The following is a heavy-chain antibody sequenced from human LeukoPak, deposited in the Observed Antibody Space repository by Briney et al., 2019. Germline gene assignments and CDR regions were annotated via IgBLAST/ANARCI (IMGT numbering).Heavy chain of an antibody. D-gene: IGHD3-10*01. CDR3: AKSHGYGLVDI. Sequence: PSETLSLACTVSGGSISTSNYYWGWVRQPPGKGLEWIGNIFYSGSTYYSPSLKSRFTISLDTSRNQFSLKLTSVTAADTAVYYCAKSHGYGLVDIWGQGTMVTVSS. CDR2: IFYSGST. CDR1: GGSISTSNYY. V-gene: IGHV4-39*07. J-gene: IGHJ3*02.